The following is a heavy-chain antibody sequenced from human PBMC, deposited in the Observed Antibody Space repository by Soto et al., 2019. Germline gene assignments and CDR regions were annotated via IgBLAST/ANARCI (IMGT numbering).Heavy chain of an antibody. CDR2: IYYSGST. J-gene: IGHJ5*02. CDR3: ASVIHDFWSGYYWGDWYDP. CDR1: GGSISSYY. V-gene: IGHV4-59*01. Sequence: PSETLSLTCTVSGGSISSYYWSWIRQPPGKGLEWIGYIYYSGSTNYNPSLKSRVTISVDTSKNQFSLKLSSVTAAGTAVYYCASVIHDFWSGYYWGDWYDPWGRGTLVTVSS. D-gene: IGHD3-3*01.